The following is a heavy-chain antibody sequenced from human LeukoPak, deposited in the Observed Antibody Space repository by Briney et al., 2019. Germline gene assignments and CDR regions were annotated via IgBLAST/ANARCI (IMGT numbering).Heavy chain of an antibody. CDR3: AREEVVPAATHYYYYYYMDV. V-gene: IGHV3-33*01. CDR1: GFTFSSYG. CDR2: IWYDGSNK. D-gene: IGHD2-2*01. J-gene: IGHJ6*03. Sequence: GGSLRLSCAASGFTFSSYGMHWVRQAPGKGLEWVAVIWYDGSNKYYADSVKGRFTISRGNSKNTLYLQMNSLRAEDTAVYYCAREEVVPAATHYYYYYYMDVWGKGTTVTVSS.